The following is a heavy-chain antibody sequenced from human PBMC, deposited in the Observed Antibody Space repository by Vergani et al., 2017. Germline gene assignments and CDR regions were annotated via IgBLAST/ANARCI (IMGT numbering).Heavy chain of an antibody. CDR1: GYSFTSYW. CDR3: ARRGRGYCSSSSCYIIDY. CDR2: IYPGDSDT. Sequence: EAQLVQSGAEVKTPGESLKISCKASGYSFTSYWIGWVRQRPGKGLEWMGIIYPGDSDTRYSPSFQGQVTIPADKSISTAYLQWSSLKAANTAMYYCARRGRGYCSSSSCYIIDYWGQGTLVTVSS. V-gene: IGHV5-51*03. J-gene: IGHJ4*02. D-gene: IGHD2-2*02.